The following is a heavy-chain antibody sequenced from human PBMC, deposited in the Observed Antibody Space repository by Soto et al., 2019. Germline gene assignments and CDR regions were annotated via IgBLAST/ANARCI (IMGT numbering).Heavy chain of an antibody. J-gene: IGHJ4*02. CDR3: ARDFGGCCYGDPEIPFEY. V-gene: IGHV1-18*01. D-gene: IGHD5-18*01. CDR1: GYTFTSYG. CDR2: ISAYNGNT. Sequence: ASVKVSCKASGYTFTSYGISWVRQAPGQGLEWMGWISAYNGNTNYAQKLQGRVTMTTDTSTSTAYMELRSLRSDDTAVYYCARDFGGCCYGDPEIPFEYRAQGTLDPVSS.